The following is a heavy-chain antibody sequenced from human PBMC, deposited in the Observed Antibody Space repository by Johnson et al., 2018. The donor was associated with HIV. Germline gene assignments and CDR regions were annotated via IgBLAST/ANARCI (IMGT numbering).Heavy chain of an antibody. V-gene: IGHV3-11*04. J-gene: IGHJ3*01. CDR3: ARNRPVSYGYRGAFDF. D-gene: IGHD5-18*01. CDR1: GFTFSDYY. CDR2: ICSTGTTI. Sequence: QVQLVESGGGLAEPGRSLRLSCAASGFTFSDYYMSWIRQAPGKGLDWVSYICSTGTTIYYADSVKGRFTISRDNAMKSLYLQINSLRAEDTAVYYCARNRPVSYGYRGAFDFWGQGTMVTVSS.